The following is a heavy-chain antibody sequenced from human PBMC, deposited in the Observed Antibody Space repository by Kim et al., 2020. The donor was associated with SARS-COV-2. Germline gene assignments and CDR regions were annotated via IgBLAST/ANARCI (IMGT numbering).Heavy chain of an antibody. V-gene: IGHV1-2*06. J-gene: IGHJ6*02. CDR1: GYTFTGYY. D-gene: IGHD6-19*01. Sequence: ASVKVSCKASGYTFTGYYMHWVRQAPGQGLEWMGRINPNSGGTNYAQKFQGRVTMTRDTSISTAYMELSRLRSDDTAVYYCASPSIAVAGTGVDYYYGMDVWGQGTTVTVSS. CDR3: ASPSIAVAGTGVDYYYGMDV. CDR2: INPNSGGT.